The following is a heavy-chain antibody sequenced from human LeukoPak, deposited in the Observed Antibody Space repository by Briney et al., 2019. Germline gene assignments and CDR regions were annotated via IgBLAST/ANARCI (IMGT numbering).Heavy chain of an antibody. Sequence: PSETLSLTCTVSGYSISSGYYWGWIRQPPGKGLEWIGSIYHSGSTYYNPSLKSRVTISVDTSKNQFSLKLSSVTAADTAVYYCAREGLGAGIGMDVWGKGTTVTVSS. CDR1: GYSISSGYY. CDR3: AREGLGAGIGMDV. J-gene: IGHJ6*04. D-gene: IGHD6-19*01. V-gene: IGHV4-38-2*02. CDR2: IYHSGST.